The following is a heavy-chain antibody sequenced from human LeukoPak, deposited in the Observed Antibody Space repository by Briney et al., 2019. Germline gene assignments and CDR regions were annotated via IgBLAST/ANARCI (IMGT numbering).Heavy chain of an antibody. CDR3: ARADLDYSSGSSWYAFDI. J-gene: IGHJ3*02. Sequence: GGSLRLSCAASGFTFSSYSMNWVRQAPGKGLEWVSSISSSSSYIYYADSVKGRFTISRDNAKNSLYLQMNSLRAEDTAVYYCARADLDYSSGSSWYAFDIWGQGTMVTVSS. CDR1: GFTFSSYS. D-gene: IGHD3-10*01. CDR2: ISSSSSYI. V-gene: IGHV3-21*01.